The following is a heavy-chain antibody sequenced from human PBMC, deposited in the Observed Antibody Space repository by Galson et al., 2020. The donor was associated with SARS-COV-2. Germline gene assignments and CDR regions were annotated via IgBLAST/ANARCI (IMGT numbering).Heavy chain of an antibody. CDR1: GFTFSNYA. Sequence: GGSLRLSCAASGFTFSNYAMHWVRQAPGKGLEWVAFIQYDGSNKYYADSVKGRFTISRDTSKNTLYLQMNSLRAEDTAVYYCAKDRGFYAFDIWGQGTMVTVSS. CDR3: AKDRGFYAFDI. J-gene: IGHJ3*02. V-gene: IGHV3-30*02. CDR2: IQYDGSNK. D-gene: IGHD3-10*01.